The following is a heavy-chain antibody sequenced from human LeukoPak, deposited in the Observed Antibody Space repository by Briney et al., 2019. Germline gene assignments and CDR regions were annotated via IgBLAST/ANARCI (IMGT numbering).Heavy chain of an antibody. J-gene: IGHJ6*03. CDR2: IYPGDSDT. D-gene: IGHD6-13*01. Sequence: GESLKISCKGSGYSFTSYWIGWVRQMPGKGLEWMGIIYPGDSDTRYSPSFQGQVTISADKSISTAYLQWSSLKASDTAMYYCARQGRDSSSWLKYYYYYYMDVWGKGTTVTISS. CDR1: GYSFTSYW. V-gene: IGHV5-51*01. CDR3: ARQGRDSSSWLKYYYYYYMDV.